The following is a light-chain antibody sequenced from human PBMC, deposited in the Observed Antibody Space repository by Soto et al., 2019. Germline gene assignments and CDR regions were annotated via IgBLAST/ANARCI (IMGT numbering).Light chain of an antibody. CDR2: GAS. CDR3: QQYGISQNT. CDR1: QSVSSGY. Sequence: ETVMTQSPGTLSLSPGERATLSCRASQSVSSGYLAWYQQKPGQAPRHLIFGASNRATGIPDRFTGSGSGTDFTLTISRLEPEDFAVYYCQQYGISQNTFGQGTKLQIK. J-gene: IGKJ2*01. V-gene: IGKV3-20*01.